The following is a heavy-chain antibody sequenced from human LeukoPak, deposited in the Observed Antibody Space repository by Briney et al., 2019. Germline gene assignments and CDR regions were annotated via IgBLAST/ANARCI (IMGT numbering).Heavy chain of an antibody. D-gene: IGHD3-10*01. V-gene: IGHV4-4*09. CDR3: ARHDTRSGLDP. J-gene: IGHJ5*02. CDR1: GGSISSYY. CDR2: IYTSGST. Sequence: KPSETLSLTCTVSGGSISSYYWSWIRQPPGKGLEWIGYIYTSGSTNYNPSLKSRVTISVDTSKNQFSLKLSSVTAADTAVYYCARHDTRSGLDPWGQGTLVTVSS.